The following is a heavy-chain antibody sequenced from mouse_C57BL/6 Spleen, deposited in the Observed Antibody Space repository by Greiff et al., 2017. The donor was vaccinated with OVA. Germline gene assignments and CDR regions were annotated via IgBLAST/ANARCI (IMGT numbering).Heavy chain of an antibody. CDR2: IGSESNNYAT. CDR3: VRHEDGDWYFDV. Sequence: EVQVVESGGGLVQPKGSLKLSCAASGFSFNTYAMNWVRQAPGKGLEWVARIGSESNNYATYYAVSGKDSFTISRDDSESMLYLQMNNLKTEDTATDYCVRHEDGDWYFDVWGKGTTVTVSS. V-gene: IGHV10-1*01. CDR1: GFSFNTYA. J-gene: IGHJ1*03.